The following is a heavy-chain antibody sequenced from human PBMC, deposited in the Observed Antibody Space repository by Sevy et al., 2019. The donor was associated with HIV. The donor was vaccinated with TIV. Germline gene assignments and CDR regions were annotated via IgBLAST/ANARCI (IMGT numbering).Heavy chain of an antibody. D-gene: IGHD6-13*01. Sequence: GGSLRLSCAAFGFTFSSYGMHWVRQSPGKGLEWVAHIGFGGNLHYGDSVRGRFTISRDTSKNTVFLQMNSLRAEDTAVYFCAKDSSTWGIDYWGQGSLVTVSS. J-gene: IGHJ4*02. CDR3: AKDSSTWGIDY. CDR1: GFTFSSYG. V-gene: IGHV3-30*02. CDR2: IGFGGNL.